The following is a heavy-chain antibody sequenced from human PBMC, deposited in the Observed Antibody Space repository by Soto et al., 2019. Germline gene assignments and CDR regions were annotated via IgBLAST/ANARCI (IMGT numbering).Heavy chain of an antibody. J-gene: IGHJ4*02. D-gene: IGHD2-15*01. CDR1: GYTFTSYG. CDR2: ISAYNGNT. V-gene: IGHV1-18*01. Sequence: ASVKVSCKASGYTFTSYGISWVRQAPGQGLEWMGWISAYNGNTNYAQKLQGRVTMTTDTSTSTAYMELRSLRSDDTAVYYCAREADIVVVVAATPDYWGQGTLVTVSS. CDR3: AREADIVVVVAATPDY.